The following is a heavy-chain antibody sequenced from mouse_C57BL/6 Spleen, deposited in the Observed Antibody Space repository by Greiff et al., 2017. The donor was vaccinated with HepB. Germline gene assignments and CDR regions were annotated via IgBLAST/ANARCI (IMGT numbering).Heavy chain of an antibody. V-gene: IGHV5-17*01. J-gene: IGHJ2*01. Sequence: EVKVEESGGGLVKPGGSLKLSCAASGFTFSDYGMHWVRQAPEKGLEWVAYISSGSSTIYYADTVKGRFTISRDNAKNTLFLQMTSLRSEDTAMYYCAREGLIYYYGSSLYYFDYWGQGTTLTVSS. CDR2: ISSGSSTI. CDR3: AREGLIYYYGSSLYYFDY. D-gene: IGHD1-1*01. CDR1: GFTFSDYG.